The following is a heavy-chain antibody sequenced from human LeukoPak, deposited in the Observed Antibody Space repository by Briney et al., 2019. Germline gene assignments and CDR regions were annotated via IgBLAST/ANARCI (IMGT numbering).Heavy chain of an antibody. CDR2: MGGSGSST. CDR3: AKDAAGPEY. CDR1: GFTLNNYA. Sequence: GKSLRLSCAASGFTLNNYAMSWVRQAPGKGLEWVSDMGGSGSSTYYADSVKGRFTISRDNSKNTLYLQMNSLRAEDTAVYYCAKDAAGPEYWGQGTLVTVSS. V-gene: IGHV3-23*01. D-gene: IGHD6-13*01. J-gene: IGHJ4*02.